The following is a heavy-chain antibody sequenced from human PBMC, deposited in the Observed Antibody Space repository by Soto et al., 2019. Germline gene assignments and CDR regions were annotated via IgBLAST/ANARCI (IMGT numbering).Heavy chain of an antibody. Sequence: PSETLSLTCNVSCGSISDFYWSWIRQSPGKRLEWIGYLYYTGSTNYNPALKSRVTISLDTSKNQFSLQVRSVTAADTAVYYCARGGGYDFRSSQAPPIDVWGQGTTVTVSS. CDR1: CGSISDFY. J-gene: IGHJ6*02. D-gene: IGHD3-3*01. V-gene: IGHV4-59*01. CDR3: ARGGGYDFRSSQAPPIDV. CDR2: LYYTGST.